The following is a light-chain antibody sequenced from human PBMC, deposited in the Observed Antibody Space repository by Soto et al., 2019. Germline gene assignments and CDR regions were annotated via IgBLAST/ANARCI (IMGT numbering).Light chain of an antibody. CDR1: QSVLYSSNNKNY. J-gene: IGKJ1*01. Sequence: VLTPSPDSLSVSLNERATITCKASQSVLYSSNNKNYLAWYQQKPGQPPKLLIYWASTRESGVPDRFSGSGSGTDFTLTISSLQAEDVAVYYCQQYYSTPRTFGQGTMV. CDR2: WAS. CDR3: QQYYSTPRT. V-gene: IGKV4-1*01.